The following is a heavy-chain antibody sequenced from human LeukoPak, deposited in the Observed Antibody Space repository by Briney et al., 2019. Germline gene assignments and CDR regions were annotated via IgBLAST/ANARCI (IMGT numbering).Heavy chain of an antibody. J-gene: IGHJ4*02. D-gene: IGHD3-22*01. V-gene: IGHV4-34*01. CDR3: ARDRGRTYYYDSSGLI. CDR2: INHSGST. Sequence: SETLSLTCAVYGGSFSGYYWSWIRQPPGKGLEWIGEINHSGSTNYNPSLKSRVTISVDTSKNQFSLKLSSVTAADTAVYYCARDRGRTYYYDSSGLIWGQGTLVTVSS. CDR1: GGSFSGYY.